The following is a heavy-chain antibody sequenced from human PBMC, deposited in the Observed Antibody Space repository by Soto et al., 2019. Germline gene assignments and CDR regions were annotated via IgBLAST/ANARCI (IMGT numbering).Heavy chain of an antibody. CDR1: GYTLTELS. V-gene: IGHV1-24*01. J-gene: IGHJ5*02. Sequence: QVQLVQSGAEVKKPGASVKVSCKVSGYTLTELSMHWVRQAPGKGLEWMGGFDPEDGETIYAQKLQGRVTMTEDTSTDTAYMELSSLRSEDTAVYYCATDRHASTIFGVPGWFDPWGQGTLVTVSS. D-gene: IGHD3-3*01. CDR2: FDPEDGET. CDR3: ATDRHASTIFGVPGWFDP.